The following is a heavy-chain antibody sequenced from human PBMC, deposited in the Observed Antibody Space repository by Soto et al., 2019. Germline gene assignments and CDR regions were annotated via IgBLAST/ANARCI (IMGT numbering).Heavy chain of an antibody. CDR1: GFTFSNYG. J-gene: IGHJ6*02. CDR3: ARAGYASSWSTDFYYAMDV. Sequence: GGSLRLSCAASGFTFSNYGVHWVRQAPGKGLEWVAVISYDGSDKYQADSVKGRFTISRDNSKNTLFLQMSHLRPEDTAVYYCARAGYASSWSTDFYYAMDVWGQGTRVTVSS. V-gene: IGHV3-30*03. CDR2: ISYDGSDK. D-gene: IGHD6-19*01.